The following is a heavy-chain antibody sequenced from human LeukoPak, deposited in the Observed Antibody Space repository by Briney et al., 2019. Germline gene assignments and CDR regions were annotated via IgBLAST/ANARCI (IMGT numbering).Heavy chain of an antibody. Sequence: GGSLRLSCAASGFTFSSYGMHWVRQAPGKGLEWVAVISYDGSNKYYADSVKGRFTISGDNSKNTLYLQMNSLRAEDTAVYYCAKGHYDPHQPYYFDYWGQGTLVTVSS. CDR2: ISYDGSNK. CDR1: GFTFSSYG. CDR3: AKGHYDPHQPYYFDY. V-gene: IGHV3-30*18. J-gene: IGHJ4*02. D-gene: IGHD5-12*01.